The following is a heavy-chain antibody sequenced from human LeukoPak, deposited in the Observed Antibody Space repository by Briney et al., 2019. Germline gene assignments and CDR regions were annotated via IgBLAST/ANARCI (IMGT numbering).Heavy chain of an antibody. CDR3: AKEGGSSWYYFDF. Sequence: GGSLRLSCAASGFTFTDCAMSWVRQAPGKGLEWVSGIRGSGDKTFYADSVKGRFTIFRDNSKNTLYLQMNSLRAEDTAVYYCAKEGGSSWYYFDFWGQGTLVTVSS. J-gene: IGHJ4*02. CDR1: GFTFTDCA. V-gene: IGHV3-23*01. D-gene: IGHD6-13*01. CDR2: IRGSGDKT.